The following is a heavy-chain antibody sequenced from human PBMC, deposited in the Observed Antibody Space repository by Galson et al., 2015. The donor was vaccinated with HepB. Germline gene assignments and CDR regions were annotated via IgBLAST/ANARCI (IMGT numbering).Heavy chain of an antibody. J-gene: IGHJ3*02. CDR2: TYYRSKWYN. CDR1: GDSVSRNSGA. Sequence: CAISGDSVSRNSGAWNWIRQSPLRGLEWLGRTYYRSKWYNDYAVSVKSRITINADTSKNQFSLQLNSVTPEDTAVYYCAREPHAFDIWGQGTMVTVSS. CDR3: AREPHAFDI. V-gene: IGHV6-1*01.